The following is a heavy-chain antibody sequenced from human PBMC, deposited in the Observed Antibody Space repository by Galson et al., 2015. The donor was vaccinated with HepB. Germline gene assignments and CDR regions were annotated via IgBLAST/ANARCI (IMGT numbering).Heavy chain of an antibody. CDR2: SSGSGGST. CDR3: AIAYGMDTLVMGYDDVDT. CDR1: GFTFSRYG. Sequence: SLRLSCAVSGFTFSRYGMSWVRQAPGKGLEWVSGSSGSGGSTYYADSVKGRFSISRDKSKNTLYLQMNSLRADDTAVYFCAIAYGMDTLVMGYDDVDTRGRGTVVAVSS. J-gene: IGHJ3*02. V-gene: IGHV3-23*01. D-gene: IGHD5-18*01.